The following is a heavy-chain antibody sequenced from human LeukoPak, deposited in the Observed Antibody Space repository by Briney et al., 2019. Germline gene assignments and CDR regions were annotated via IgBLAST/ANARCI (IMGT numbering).Heavy chain of an antibody. CDR2: ISSSSSYI. D-gene: IGHD3-10*01. J-gene: IGHJ3*02. CDR1: GFTFSSYS. Sequence: GSLRLSCAASGFTFSSYSMNWVRQAPGKGLEWVSSISSSSSYIYYADSVKGRFTISRDNAKNSLYLQINSLRAEDTAVYYCARDVLWFGELLLSGAFDIWGQGTMVTVSS. CDR3: ARDVLWFGELLLSGAFDI. V-gene: IGHV3-21*01.